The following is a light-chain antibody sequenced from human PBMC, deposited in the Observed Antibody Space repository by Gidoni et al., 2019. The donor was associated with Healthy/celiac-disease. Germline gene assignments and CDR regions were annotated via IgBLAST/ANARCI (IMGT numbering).Light chain of an antibody. J-gene: IGKJ4*01. CDR2: GAS. V-gene: IGKV3-20*01. CDR3: QQYGSSPLT. CDR1: QSVSSSY. Sequence: ETVLTQSPRTLSLSPGERATLSCRASQSVSSSYLAWYQQKPAQAPRLLIYGASSRATGIPDRFSGSGSGTDFTLTISRLEPEDFAVYYCQQYGSSPLTFGGGTKVEIK.